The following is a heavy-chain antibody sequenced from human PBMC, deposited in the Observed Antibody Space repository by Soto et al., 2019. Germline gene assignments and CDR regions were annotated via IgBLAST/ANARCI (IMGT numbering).Heavy chain of an antibody. Sequence: GGSLRLSCAASGFTFSSYSMYWVRQAPXKGLEWVSSISSSSSYIYYADSVKGRFTISRDNAKNSLYLQMNSLRAEDTAVYYCARDWEGLVLVQDYYYYGMEVSRRGTTDTVYS. CDR3: ARDWEGLVLVQDYYYYGMEV. J-gene: IGHJ6*01. CDR1: GFTFSSYS. D-gene: IGHD6-19*01. CDR2: ISSSSSYI. V-gene: IGHV3-21*01.